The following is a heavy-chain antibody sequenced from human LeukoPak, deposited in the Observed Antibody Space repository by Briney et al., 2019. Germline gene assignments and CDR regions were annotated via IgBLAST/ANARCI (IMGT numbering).Heavy chain of an antibody. CDR3: AISGYSYGDFDY. V-gene: IGHV4-4*02. J-gene: IGHJ4*02. D-gene: IGHD5-18*01. CDR1: GDSISSRYW. Sequence: NPSETLSLTCAVSGDSISSRYWWTWVRQPPGKGLEWIGEIYHSGSTNYNPSLKSRVTISVDTSKNQFSLKLSSVTAADTAVYYCAISGYSYGDFDYWGQGTLVTVSS. CDR2: IYHSGST.